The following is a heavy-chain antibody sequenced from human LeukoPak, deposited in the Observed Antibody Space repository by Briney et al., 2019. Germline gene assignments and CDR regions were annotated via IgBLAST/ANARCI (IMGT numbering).Heavy chain of an antibody. CDR3: ASTSMVRGVLGAFDI. CDR2: IYYSGST. CDR1: GGSISSSSYY. D-gene: IGHD3-10*01. J-gene: IGHJ3*02. Sequence: PSETLSLTCTVSGGSISSSSYYWGWIRQPPGKGLEWIGSIYYSGSTYYNPSLKSRVTISVDTSKNQFSLKLSSVTAADTAVYYCASTSMVRGVLGAFDIWGQGTMVTVSS. V-gene: IGHV4-39*01.